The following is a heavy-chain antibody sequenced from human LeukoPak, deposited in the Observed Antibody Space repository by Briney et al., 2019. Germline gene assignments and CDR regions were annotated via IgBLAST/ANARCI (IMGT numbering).Heavy chain of an antibody. J-gene: IGHJ4*02. Sequence: GASVKVSCKASGGTFSSYAISWVRQAPGQGLEWMGGIIPIFGTANYAQKFQGRVTITADESTSTAYMELSSLRSEDTAVYYCARAGGSWFGESSHYYFDYWGQGTLVTVSS. CDR1: GGTFSSYA. D-gene: IGHD3-10*01. V-gene: IGHV1-69*13. CDR2: IIPIFGTA. CDR3: ARAGGSWFGESSHYYFDY.